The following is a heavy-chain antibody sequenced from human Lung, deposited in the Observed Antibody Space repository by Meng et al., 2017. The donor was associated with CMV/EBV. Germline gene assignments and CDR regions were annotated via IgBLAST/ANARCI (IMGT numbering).Heavy chain of an antibody. V-gene: IGHV4-4*02. J-gene: IGHJ4*02. D-gene: IGHD2-21*02. CDR1: GGSISSSNW. CDR3: ARVVTALWGYYFDY. CDR2: IYHSGST. Sequence: QVQRQWSGPGLVKPSGTLSLTSPGSGGSISSSNWWSWVRQPPGKGLEWIGEIYHSGSTNYNPSLKSRVTISVDKSKNQFSLKLSSVTAADTAVYYCARVVTALWGYYFDYWGQGTLVTVSS.